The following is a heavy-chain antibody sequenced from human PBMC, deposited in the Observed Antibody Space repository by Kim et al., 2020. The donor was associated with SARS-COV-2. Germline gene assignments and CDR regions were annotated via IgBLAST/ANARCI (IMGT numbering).Heavy chain of an antibody. V-gene: IGHV4-31*02. J-gene: IGHJ4*02. Sequence: SLKSRVTISVETSKTQLSLRLSSVTAADTAVYYCARTRITMIVVVTNFDCWGQGTLVTVSS. D-gene: IGHD3-22*01. CDR3: ARTRITMIVVVTNFDC.